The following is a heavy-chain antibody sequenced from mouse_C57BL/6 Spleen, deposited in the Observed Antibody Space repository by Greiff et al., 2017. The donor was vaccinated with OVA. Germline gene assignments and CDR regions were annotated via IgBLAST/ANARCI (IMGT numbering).Heavy chain of an antibody. CDR2: IDPEDGET. D-gene: IGHD1-1*01. V-gene: IGHV14-2*01. CDR3: ARRGITTVPPWYFDV. Sequence: VQLKESGAELVKPGASVKLSCTASGFNIKDYYMHWVKQRTEQGLEWIGRIDPEDGETKYAPKFQGKATITADTSSNTAYLQLSSLTSEDTAVYYCARRGITTVPPWYFDVWGTGTTVTVSS. J-gene: IGHJ1*03. CDR1: GFNIKDYY.